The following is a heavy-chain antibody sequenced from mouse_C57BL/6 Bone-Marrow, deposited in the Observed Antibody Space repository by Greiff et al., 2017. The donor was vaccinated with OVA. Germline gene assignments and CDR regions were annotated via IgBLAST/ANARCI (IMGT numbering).Heavy chain of an antibody. CDR2: INPNYGTT. CDR3: AFYYGSSYRYCDV. J-gene: IGHJ1*03. Sequence: VQLQQSGPELVKPGASVKISCKASGYSFTDYNMNWVKQSNGKSLEWIGVINPNYGTTSYNQKFKGKATLTVDQSSSTAYMQLNSLTSEDAAVYYCAFYYGSSYRYCDVWGTGTTVTVSS. V-gene: IGHV1-39*01. D-gene: IGHD1-1*01. CDR1: GYSFTDYN.